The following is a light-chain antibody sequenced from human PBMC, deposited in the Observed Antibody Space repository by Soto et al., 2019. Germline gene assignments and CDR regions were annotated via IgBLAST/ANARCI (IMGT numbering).Light chain of an antibody. CDR1: QGISSY. J-gene: IGKJ1*01. CDR2: AAS. V-gene: IGKV1-9*01. CDR3: QQYNNWPWT. Sequence: DIQLTQSPSFLSASVGNRVTITCRASQGISSYLAWYQQKPGKAPKLLIYAASTLQSGVPSRFSGSESGTEFTLTISSLQSEDFAVYYCQQYNNWPWTFGQGTKVDIK.